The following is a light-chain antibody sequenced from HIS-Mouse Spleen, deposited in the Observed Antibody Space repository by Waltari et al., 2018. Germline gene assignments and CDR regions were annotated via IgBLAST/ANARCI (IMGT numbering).Light chain of an antibody. CDR3: QQYGSSPPIT. V-gene: IGKV3-20*01. Sequence: DIVLTQSPGTLSLSPGARATLSCRASQSVSSSYLAWYQQKPGQAPRLLIYGASSRATGIPDRFSGSGSGTDFTLTISRLEPEDFAVYYCQQYGSSPPITFGQGTRLEIK. J-gene: IGKJ5*01. CDR1: QSVSSSY. CDR2: GAS.